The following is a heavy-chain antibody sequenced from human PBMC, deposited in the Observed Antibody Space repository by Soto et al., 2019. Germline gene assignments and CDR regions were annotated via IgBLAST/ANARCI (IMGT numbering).Heavy chain of an antibody. CDR1: GYTFTSYG. CDR3: ERGLFGYSNYDYYYYGMDV. V-gene: IGHV1-18*04. D-gene: IGHD4-4*01. J-gene: IGHJ6*02. CDR2: ISAYNGNT. Sequence: ASVKVSCKASGYTFTSYGISWVRQAPGQGLEWMGWISAYNGNTNYAQKPQGRVTMTTDTSTSTAYMELRSLRSDDTAVYYCERGLFGYSNYDYYYYGMDVWGQGTTVTVSS.